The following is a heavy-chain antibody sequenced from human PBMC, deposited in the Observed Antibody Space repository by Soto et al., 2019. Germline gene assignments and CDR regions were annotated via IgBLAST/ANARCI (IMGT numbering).Heavy chain of an antibody. CDR2: ISSSSSYI. Sequence: GGSLRLSCAASGFTFSSYSMNWVRQAPGKGLERVSSISSSSSYIYYADSVKGRFTISRDNAKNSLYLQMNSLRAEDTAVYYCARGVRLLGWLQYCYMVVWGKGTTVTGSS. V-gene: IGHV3-21*01. CDR1: GFTFSSYS. J-gene: IGHJ6*03. D-gene: IGHD3-3*01. CDR3: ARGVRLLGWLQYCYMVV.